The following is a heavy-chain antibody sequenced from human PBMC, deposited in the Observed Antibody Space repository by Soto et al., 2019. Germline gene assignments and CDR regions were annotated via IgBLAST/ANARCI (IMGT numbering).Heavy chain of an antibody. V-gene: IGHV4-4*02. CDR2: IDPSGDR. D-gene: IGHD3-9*01. J-gene: IGHJ4*02. CDR1: RGSITSNW. CDR3: ATYYDILTGYTFDS. Sequence: QVQLQESGPGLVEPSGTLSLTCAVSRGSITSNWWSWGRQPPGKGLEWVGEIDPSGDRRYNPSLKSRITVSIDKSKNQLSLKLNSVTAADTALYYCATYYDILTGYTFDSCGQGTMVTVSS.